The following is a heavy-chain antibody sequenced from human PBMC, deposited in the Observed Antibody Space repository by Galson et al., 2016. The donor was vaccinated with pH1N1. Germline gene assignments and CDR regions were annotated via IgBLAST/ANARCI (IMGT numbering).Heavy chain of an antibody. D-gene: IGHD1/OR15-1a*01. CDR2: IYPGDSDT. V-gene: IGHV5-51*01. CDR1: GYSFKSYW. CDR3: ARRGINGTDF. J-gene: IGHJ4*02. Sequence: QSGAEVKKSGESLKISCKGSGYSFKSYWIAWVRQMPGKGLEWMGIIYPGDSDTRYSPSFLGQVIMSADKSISTAFLQWSSLNASDTAMYYCARRGINGTDFWGQETLVTVPS.